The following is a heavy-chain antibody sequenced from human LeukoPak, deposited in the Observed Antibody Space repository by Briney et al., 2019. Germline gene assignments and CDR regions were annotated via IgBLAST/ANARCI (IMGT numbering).Heavy chain of an antibody. Sequence: SETLSLTCTVSGGSISSYSWSWIRQPPGKGLEWIGYIYYSGSTNYNPSLKSRVTISVDTSKNQFSLKLSSVTAADTAVYYCARHGDYYGSGIDYWGQGTLVTVSS. CDR3: ARHGDYYGSGIDY. V-gene: IGHV4-59*08. CDR1: GGSISSYS. CDR2: IYYSGST. D-gene: IGHD3-10*01. J-gene: IGHJ4*02.